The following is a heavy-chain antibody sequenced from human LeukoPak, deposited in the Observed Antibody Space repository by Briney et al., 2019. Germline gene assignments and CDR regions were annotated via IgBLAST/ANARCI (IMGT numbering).Heavy chain of an antibody. CDR2: ISSSSSYI. D-gene: IGHD5-24*01. J-gene: IGHJ5*02. CDR1: GFTFSSYS. CDR3: AREMRDKARYNWFDP. Sequence: GGSLRLSCAASGFTFSSYSMNWVRQAPGKGLEWVSSISSSSSYIYYADSVKGRFTISRDNAKNSLYLQMNSLRAEDTAVYYCAREMRDKARYNWFDPWGQGTLVTVSS. V-gene: IGHV3-21*04.